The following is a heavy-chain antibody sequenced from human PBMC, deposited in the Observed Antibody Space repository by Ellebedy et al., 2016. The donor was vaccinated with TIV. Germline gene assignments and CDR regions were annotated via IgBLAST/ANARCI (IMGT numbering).Heavy chain of an antibody. CDR1: GFTFSTYW. CDR3: AKGRGGGSDSSAPRYYFDY. D-gene: IGHD3-22*01. Sequence: GESLKISCAASGFTFSTYWMTWVRQAPGKGLEWVSTISHTGSRTYYTDSVEGRFIISRDTSKKTLYLQMNGLRAEDTAIYYCAKGRGGGSDSSAPRYYFDYWGLGTLVTVSS. CDR2: ISHTGSRT. V-gene: IGHV3-23*01. J-gene: IGHJ4*02.